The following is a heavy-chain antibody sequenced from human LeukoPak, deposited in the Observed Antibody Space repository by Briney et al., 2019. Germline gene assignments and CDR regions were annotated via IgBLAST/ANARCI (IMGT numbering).Heavy chain of an antibody. CDR1: GGSISSRTYY. CDR2: IYHSGST. CDR3: ARVLTGTPDY. Sequence: SETLSLTCTVSGGSISSRTYYWGWIRQPPGKGLEWIGSIYHSGSTYYNPSLKSRVTISVDTSKNQFSLKLSSVTAADTAVYYCARVLTGTPDYWGQGTLVTVSS. V-gene: IGHV4-39*07. J-gene: IGHJ4*02. D-gene: IGHD3-9*01.